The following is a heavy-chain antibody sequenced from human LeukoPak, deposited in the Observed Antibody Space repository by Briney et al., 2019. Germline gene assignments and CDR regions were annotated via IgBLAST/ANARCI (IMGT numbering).Heavy chain of an antibody. Sequence: PGGSLRLSCAASGFTFSSYAMSWVRQAPGKGLEWVSAISGSGGSTYYADSVKGRFTISRDNSKNTLYLQMNSLRAEDTAVYYCAKGTYHYGSGSHHFDYWGQGTLVTVSS. CDR2: ISGSGGST. CDR1: GFTFSSYA. J-gene: IGHJ4*02. D-gene: IGHD3-10*01. V-gene: IGHV3-23*01. CDR3: AKGTYHYGSGSHHFDY.